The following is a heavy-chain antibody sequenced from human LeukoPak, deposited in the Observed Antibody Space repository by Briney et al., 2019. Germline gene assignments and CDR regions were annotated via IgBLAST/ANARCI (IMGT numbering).Heavy chain of an antibody. CDR3: AKEGFDS. J-gene: IGHJ4*02. CDR1: GITFSRFW. Sequence: GGSLRLSCAASGITFSRFWMSWVRQAPGKGLQWVANINQDGSEKHYVDSVKGRFTISRDNAENSLYLQMNSLRAEDTAVYYCAKEGFDSWGQGTLVTVSS. CDR2: INQDGSEK. V-gene: IGHV3-7*03.